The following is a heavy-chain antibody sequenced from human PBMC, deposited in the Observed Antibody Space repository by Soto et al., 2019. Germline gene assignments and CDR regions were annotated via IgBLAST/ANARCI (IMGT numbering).Heavy chain of an antibody. Sequence: GASVKVSCKASGDTFNFYSINWVRQAPGLGLEWMGRVNPIVSMSNYAQKFQGRVTMTADKSTSTAYMELSSLRSEDTAIYYCASSYGSGHRAFDYWGQGALVTVSS. V-gene: IGHV1-69*02. CDR3: ASSYGSGHRAFDY. D-gene: IGHD3-10*01. CDR2: VNPIVSMS. CDR1: GDTFNFYS. J-gene: IGHJ4*02.